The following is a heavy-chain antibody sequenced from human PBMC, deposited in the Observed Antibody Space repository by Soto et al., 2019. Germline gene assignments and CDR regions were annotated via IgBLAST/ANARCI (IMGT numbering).Heavy chain of an antibody. V-gene: IGHV3-30-3*01. CDR2: ISYDGSNK. Sequence: QVQLVESGGGVVQPGRSLRLSCAASGFTFSSYAMHWVRQAPGKGLEWVADISYDGSNKYYADSVKGRFTISRDNYKNALYLKMSSLTAEDTAVYYCAREGGYSGYYPGGYWGQGTLVTVSS. D-gene: IGHD5-12*01. J-gene: IGHJ4*02. CDR1: GFTFSSYA. CDR3: AREGGYSGYYPGGY.